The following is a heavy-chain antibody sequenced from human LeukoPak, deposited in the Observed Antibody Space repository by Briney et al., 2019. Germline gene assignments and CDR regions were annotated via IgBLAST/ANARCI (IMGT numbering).Heavy chain of an antibody. CDR3: TRARGFFDY. CDR1: GFTFSSYW. D-gene: IGHD3-10*01. Sequence: GGSLRLSCAASGFTFSSYWMSWVRQAPGKGLEWVANIKQAGSEKYYVDSVKGRFTISRDNAENSLYLQMNSLRAEDTAVYYCTRARGFFDYWGQGTLVTVTS. CDR2: IKQAGSEK. J-gene: IGHJ4*02. V-gene: IGHV3-7*01.